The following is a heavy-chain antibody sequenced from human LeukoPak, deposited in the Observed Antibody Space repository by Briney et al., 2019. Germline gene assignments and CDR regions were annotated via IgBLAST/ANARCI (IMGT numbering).Heavy chain of an antibody. CDR3: ATSRGGGWYLFDY. CDR2: FDPEDGET. D-gene: IGHD6-19*01. CDR1: GYTLTELS. V-gene: IGHV1-24*01. Sequence: EASVTVSCTVSGYTLTELSMHWVRQAPGKGLEWMGGFDPEDGETIYAQKFQGRVTMTEDTSTDTAYMELSSLRSEDTAVYYCATSRGGGWYLFDYWGQGTLVTVSS. J-gene: IGHJ4*02.